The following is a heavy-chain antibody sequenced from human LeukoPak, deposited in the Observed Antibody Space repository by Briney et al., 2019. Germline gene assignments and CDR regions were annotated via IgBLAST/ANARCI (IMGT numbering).Heavy chain of an antibody. CDR3: ARARLTGTTPDFDY. J-gene: IGHJ4*02. D-gene: IGHD1-7*01. V-gene: IGHV4-39*07. CDR2: IYCSGST. Sequence: SETLSLTCTVSGGSISSSSYYWGWIRQPPGKGLEWIGSIYCSGSTYYNPSLKSRVTISVDTSKNQFSLKLSSVTAADTAVYYCARARLTGTTPDFDYWGQGTLVTVSS. CDR1: GGSISSSSYY.